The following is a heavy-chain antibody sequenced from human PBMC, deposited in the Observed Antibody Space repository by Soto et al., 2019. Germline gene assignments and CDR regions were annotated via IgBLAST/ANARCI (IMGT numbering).Heavy chain of an antibody. CDR3: ARDYSFDS. CDR1: GFTFENYI. V-gene: IGHV3-48*02. Sequence: PGGSLRLSCAASGFTFENYIMHWVRQAPGRGLEWLTYISTGGSTIYYAEAVRGRFTISRDNAKNSLYLQMGSLRDDDTAVYYCARDYSFDSWGQGTLVTVSS. D-gene: IGHD6-13*01. J-gene: IGHJ5*01. CDR2: ISTGGSTI.